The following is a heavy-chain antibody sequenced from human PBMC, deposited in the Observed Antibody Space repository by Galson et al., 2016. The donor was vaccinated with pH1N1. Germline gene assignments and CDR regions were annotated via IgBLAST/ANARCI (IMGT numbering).Heavy chain of an antibody. CDR2: INSDSSFT. V-gene: IGHV3-74*01. CDR1: GFIFSDYW. J-gene: IGHJ4*02. CDR3: ARSPYSINWYYSF. Sequence: SLRLSCAASGFIFSDYWMHWVRRGPETGLEWVSRINSDSSFTRYTDSVKGRFTISRDNAKNTVYLQVNSLRAEDTAVYYCARSPYSINWYYSFWGQGILVTVSS. D-gene: IGHD6-13*01.